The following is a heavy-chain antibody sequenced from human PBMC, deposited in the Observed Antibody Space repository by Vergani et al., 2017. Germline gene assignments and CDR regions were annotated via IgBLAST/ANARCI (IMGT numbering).Heavy chain of an antibody. CDR3: ARRPGGTYSFDS. CDR1: GFTFSSYA. D-gene: IGHD1-26*01. J-gene: IGHJ4*02. V-gene: IGHV3-23*01. Sequence: DVQLLESGGGLVQPEESLRLSCAASGFTFSSYAMSWVRQAPGKGLEWVSAISGSSGSTFYADSVKGRFTISRDNSKNTLSLQMNTLRAEDTALYYCARRPGGTYSFDSWGQGTLVTVSS. CDR2: ISGSSGST.